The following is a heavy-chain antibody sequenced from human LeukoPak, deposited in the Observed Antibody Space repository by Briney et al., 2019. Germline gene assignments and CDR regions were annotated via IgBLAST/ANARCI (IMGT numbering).Heavy chain of an antibody. CDR3: AKTNQDIVVVPAAHFDY. D-gene: IGHD2-2*01. CDR2: IRYDGSNK. Sequence: GGSLRLSCAASGFTFSSYGMHWVRQAPGKGLEWVAFIRYDGSNKYYADSVKGRFTISRDNSKNTLYLQMNSLRAEDTAVYYCAKTNQDIVVVPAAHFDYWGQGTLVTVSS. J-gene: IGHJ4*02. V-gene: IGHV3-30*02. CDR1: GFTFSSYG.